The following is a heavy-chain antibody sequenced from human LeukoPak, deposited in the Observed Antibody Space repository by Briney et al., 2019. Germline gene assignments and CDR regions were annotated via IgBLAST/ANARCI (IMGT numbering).Heavy chain of an antibody. CDR2: IWYDGSNK. D-gene: IGHD3-3*01. CDR1: GFTFSSYG. Sequence: PGRSLRLSCAASGFTFSSYGMHGVRQAPGKGLEWVAVIWYDGSNKYYADSVKGRFTISRDNSKNTLYLQMNSLRAEDTAVYYCAREGTIFGVDYYYYGMDVWGQGTTVTVSS. CDR3: AREGTIFGVDYYYYGMDV. V-gene: IGHV3-33*01. J-gene: IGHJ6*02.